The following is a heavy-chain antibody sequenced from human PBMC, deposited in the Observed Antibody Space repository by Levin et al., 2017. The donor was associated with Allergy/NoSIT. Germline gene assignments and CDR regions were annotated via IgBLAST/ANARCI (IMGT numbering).Heavy chain of an antibody. V-gene: IGHV1-2*02. D-gene: IGHD6-19*01. CDR3: ARAWSSSGWRGGFDY. J-gene: IGHJ4*02. Sequence: GASVKVSCKASGYAFTGYYMHWVRQAPGQGLEWMGWINPNSGGTNYAQKFQGRVTMTRDTSISTAYMELSRLTSDDPAVYYCARAWSSSGWRGGFDYWGQGTLVTVSS. CDR1: GYAFTGYY. CDR2: INPNSGGT.